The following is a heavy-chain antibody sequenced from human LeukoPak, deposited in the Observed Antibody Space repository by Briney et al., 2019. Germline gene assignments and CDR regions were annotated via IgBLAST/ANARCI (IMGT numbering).Heavy chain of an antibody. CDR3: ARGRGEATPH. J-gene: IGHJ4*02. CDR2: INHSGST. V-gene: IGHV4-34*01. CDR1: GGSFSGYY. Sequence: SETLSLTCAVYGGSFSGYYWSWIRQTPGKGLEWIGEINHSGSTNYNPSLKSRVTISVDTSKNQFSLKLSSVTAAHTAVYYCARGRGEATPHWGQGTLVTVSS. D-gene: IGHD2-15*01.